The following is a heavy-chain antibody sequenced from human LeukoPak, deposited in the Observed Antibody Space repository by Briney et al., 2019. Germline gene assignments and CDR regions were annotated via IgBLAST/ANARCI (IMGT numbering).Heavy chain of an antibody. Sequence: GGSLRLSCAASGFIFSTHAMSWVRQAPGKGLEWVSSISASGGTTYYADSVKGRFTISRDNSKDTLYLQMNSLRADDTAVYYCAKRSLSGSYYFDYWGQGTVVSVSS. V-gene: IGHV3-23*01. CDR3: AKRSLSGSYYFDY. CDR2: ISASGGTT. J-gene: IGHJ4*02. D-gene: IGHD1-26*01. CDR1: GFIFSTHA.